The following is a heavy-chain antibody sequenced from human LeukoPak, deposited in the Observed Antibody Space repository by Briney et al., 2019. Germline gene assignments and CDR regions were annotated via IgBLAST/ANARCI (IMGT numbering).Heavy chain of an antibody. V-gene: IGHV4-39*01. CDR3: ARHGYSSSWYPIDY. D-gene: IGHD6-13*01. CDR2: IYYSGST. CDR1: AASISSSSYY. Sequence: SETLSLTCTVSAASISSSSYYCGWIRQPPWKGLEWIGRIYYSGSTYYSPSLKSRVTIPVDTSTHQCSLNLSSVTAADTAVYYCARHGYSSSWYPIDYWGQGTLVTVSS. J-gene: IGHJ4*02.